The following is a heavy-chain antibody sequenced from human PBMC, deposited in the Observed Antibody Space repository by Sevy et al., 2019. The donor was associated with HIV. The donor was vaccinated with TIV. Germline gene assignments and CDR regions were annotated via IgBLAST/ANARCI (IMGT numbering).Heavy chain of an antibody. J-gene: IGHJ4*02. CDR3: ARRYSGYEH. V-gene: IGHV4-39*01. D-gene: IGHD5-12*01. CDR1: GGSISSGSYF. Sequence: SETLSLTCTVSGGSISSGSYFWGWIRQPPGKGLEWIGSMYYSGNTYYNPSLKSRVTISVNTSKNQFSLTLTSVTAAETAVYFCARRYSGYEHWGQGILVTVSS. CDR2: MYYSGNT.